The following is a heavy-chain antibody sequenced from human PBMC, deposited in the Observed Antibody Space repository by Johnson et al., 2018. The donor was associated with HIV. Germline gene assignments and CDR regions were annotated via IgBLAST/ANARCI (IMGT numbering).Heavy chain of an antibody. CDR1: GFTFSSYG. Sequence: QMLLVESGGGLVQPGRSLRLSCAASGFTFSSYGMHWVRQAPGQGLEWVAVISYDGSNKYYADSGKGRLPISRDNSKNTLYLQMNRLRAEDTAVYYCARPLGPPLWHDAFDIWGQGTMVTVSS. V-gene: IGHV3-30*03. J-gene: IGHJ3*02. D-gene: IGHD3-16*01. CDR3: ARPLGPPLWHDAFDI. CDR2: ISYDGSNK.